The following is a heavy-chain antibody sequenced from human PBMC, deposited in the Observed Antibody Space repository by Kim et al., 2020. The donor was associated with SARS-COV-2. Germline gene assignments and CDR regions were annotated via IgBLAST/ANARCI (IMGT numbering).Heavy chain of an antibody. J-gene: IGHJ4*02. V-gene: IGHV4-39*07. CDR3: ASILLLRFLEWLPEGVLGGTIFDY. D-gene: IGHD3-3*01. CDR2: IYYSGST. CDR1: GGSISSSSYY. Sequence: SETLSLTCTVSGGSISSSSYYWGWIRQPPGKGLEWIGSIYYSGSTYYNPSLKSRVTISVDTSKNQFSLKLSSVTAADTAVYYCASILLLRFLEWLPEGVLGGTIFDYWGQGTLVTVSS.